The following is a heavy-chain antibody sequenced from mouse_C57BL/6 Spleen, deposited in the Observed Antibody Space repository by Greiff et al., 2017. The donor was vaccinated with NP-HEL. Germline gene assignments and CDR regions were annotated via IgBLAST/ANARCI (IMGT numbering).Heavy chain of an antibody. CDR3: ARRATTVVDYFDY. V-gene: IGHV1-81*01. Sequence: QVHVKQSGAELARPGASVKLSCKASGYTFTSYGISWVKQRTGQGLEWIGEIYPRSGNTYYNEKFKGKATLTADKSSSTAYMELRSLTSEDSAVYFCARRATTVVDYFDYWGQGTTLTVSS. D-gene: IGHD1-1*01. CDR1: GYTFTSYG. CDR2: IYPRSGNT. J-gene: IGHJ2*01.